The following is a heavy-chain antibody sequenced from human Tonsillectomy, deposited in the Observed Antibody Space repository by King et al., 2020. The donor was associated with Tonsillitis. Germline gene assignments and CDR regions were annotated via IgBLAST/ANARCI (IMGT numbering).Heavy chain of an antibody. Sequence: QLVQSGAEVKKPGSSVKVSCKASGGTFSSYAISWVRQAPGQGLEWMGRIITIHGIANYAQKYQGRVTITADKSTSTAYMELSSLRSEDTAVYYCARDPLPLRYFVFDRWFYPCGQRTLVTVSS. J-gene: IGHJ5*02. CDR2: IITIHGIA. V-gene: IGHV1-69*09. CDR1: GGTFSSYA. D-gene: IGHD3-9*01. CDR3: ARDPLPLRYFVFDRWFYP.